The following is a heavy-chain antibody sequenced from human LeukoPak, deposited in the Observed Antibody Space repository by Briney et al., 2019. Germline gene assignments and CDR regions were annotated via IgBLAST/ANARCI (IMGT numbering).Heavy chain of an antibody. D-gene: IGHD1-26*01. CDR1: GYSISSGYY. Sequence: SETLSLTCTVSGYSISSGYYWGWIRQPPGQGLEWIGSIYHSGSTYYNPSLKSRVTISVDTSRNQFSLKLSSVTAADTAVYYCASISGSYSRDAFDIWGQGTMVTVSS. CDR2: IYHSGST. J-gene: IGHJ3*02. V-gene: IGHV4-38-2*02. CDR3: ASISGSYSRDAFDI.